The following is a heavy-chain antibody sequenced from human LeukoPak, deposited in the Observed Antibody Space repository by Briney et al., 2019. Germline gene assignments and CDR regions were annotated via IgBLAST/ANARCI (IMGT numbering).Heavy chain of an antibody. J-gene: IGHJ6*02. D-gene: IGHD4-17*01. CDR2: IYTSGST. Sequence: SETLSLTCTASGVSISSYYWSWVRQPAGKGLEWIGRIYTSGSTNYNPSLKSRVTMSVDTSKNQFSLKLSSVTAADTAVYYCARDLCDCGYGYGDYDHYYGMDVGGQGTTVTVSS. V-gene: IGHV4-4*07. CDR3: ARDLCDCGYGYGDYDHYYGMDV. CDR1: GVSISSYY.